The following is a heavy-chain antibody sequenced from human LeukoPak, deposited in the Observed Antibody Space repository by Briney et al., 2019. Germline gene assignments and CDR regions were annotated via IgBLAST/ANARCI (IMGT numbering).Heavy chain of an antibody. CDR2: IQTGGDPK. J-gene: IGHJ6*02. Sequence: GGSLRLSCAASGFTFSSYAMSWVRQAPGKGLEWVSFIQTGGDPKYYADSVRGRFTISRDNSKKTCSLQMDSLRVEDTATYYCAREASTEIIGGMDVRGQGTTVTVTS. CDR3: AREASTEIIGGMDV. D-gene: IGHD2-8*02. CDR1: GFTFSSYA. V-gene: IGHV3-23*03.